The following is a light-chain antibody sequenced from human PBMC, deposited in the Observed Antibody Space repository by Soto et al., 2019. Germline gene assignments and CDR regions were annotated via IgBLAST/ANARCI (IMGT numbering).Light chain of an antibody. Sequence: QSVLTQPASVSGTPGQSITMSCTGTSSDVGGYDYVSWYQQHPGEVPKLLIYQVFSRASGVSNRFSGSKSGTSASLAISGLQSEDEADYYCATWDASLNGWVFGGGTKLTVL. CDR2: QVF. CDR3: ATWDASLNGWV. CDR1: SSDVGGYDY. J-gene: IGLJ3*02. V-gene: IGLV2-14*01.